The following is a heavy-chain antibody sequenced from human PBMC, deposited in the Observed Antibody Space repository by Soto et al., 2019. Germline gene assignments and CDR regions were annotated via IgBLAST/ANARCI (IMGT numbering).Heavy chain of an antibody. CDR1: GFTFSSYA. D-gene: IGHD4-17*01. J-gene: IGHJ4*02. Sequence: QVQLVESGGGVVQPGRSLRLSCAASGFTFSSYAMHWVRQAPGKGLEWVAVISYDGSNKYYADSVKGRFTISRDNSKNTLYLQMNSLRAEDTAVYYCARERDGVLVFDYWGQGTLVTVSS. V-gene: IGHV3-30-3*01. CDR2: ISYDGSNK. CDR3: ARERDGVLVFDY.